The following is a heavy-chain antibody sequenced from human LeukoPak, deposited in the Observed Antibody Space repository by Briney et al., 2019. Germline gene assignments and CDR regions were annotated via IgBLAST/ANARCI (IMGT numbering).Heavy chain of an antibody. J-gene: IGHJ4*02. CDR1: GYTFTSYG. D-gene: IGHD3-9*01. CDR2: ISAYNGNT. V-gene: IGHV1-18*01. CDR3: ARDLGHYDILTGLFNPLAEFDY. Sequence: ASVNVSCKASGYTFTSYGISWVRQAPGQGLEWMGWISAYNGNTNYAQKLQGRVTMTTDTSTSTAYMELRSLRSDDTAVYYCARDLGHYDILTGLFNPLAEFDYWGQGTLVTVSS.